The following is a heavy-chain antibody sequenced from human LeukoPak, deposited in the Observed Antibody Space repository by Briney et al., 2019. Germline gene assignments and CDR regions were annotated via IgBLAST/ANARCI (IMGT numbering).Heavy chain of an antibody. Sequence: PSETLSLTCAVYGGSFSGYYWSWIRQPPGKGLEWIGEINHSGSTNYNPSLKSRVTISVDTSKNQFSLKLSSVTAADTAVYYRARGGRTGSLDAFDIWGQGTMVTVSS. V-gene: IGHV4-34*01. J-gene: IGHJ3*02. CDR2: INHSGST. CDR1: GGSFSGYY. CDR3: ARGGRTGSLDAFDI. D-gene: IGHD1-14*01.